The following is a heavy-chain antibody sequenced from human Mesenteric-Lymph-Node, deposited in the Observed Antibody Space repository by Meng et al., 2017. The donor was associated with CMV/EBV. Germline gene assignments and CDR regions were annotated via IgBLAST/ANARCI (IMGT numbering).Heavy chain of an antibody. CDR1: GFTFSSYG. V-gene: IGHV3-74*01. D-gene: IGHD5-12*01. Sequence: GESLKISCAASGFTFSSYGMHWVRQAPGKGLVWVSRINSDGSSTSYADSVKGRFTISRDNAKNTLYLQMNSLRAEDTAVYYCARDPHRYSGYDWFDYWGQGTLVTVSS. CDR2: INSDGSST. CDR3: ARDPHRYSGYDWFDY. J-gene: IGHJ4*02.